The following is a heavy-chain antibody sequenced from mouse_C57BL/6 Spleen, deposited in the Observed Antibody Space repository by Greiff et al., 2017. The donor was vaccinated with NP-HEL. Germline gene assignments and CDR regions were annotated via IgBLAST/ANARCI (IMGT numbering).Heavy chain of an antibody. CDR1: GYTFTSYG. Sequence: QVQLKQSGAELARPGASVKLSCKASGYTFTSYGISWVKQRPGQGLEWIGEIYPRSGNTYYNEKFKGKATLTADKSSSTAYMELRSLTSEDSAVYFCARQDCGSSYDAMDYWGQGPSVTVST. CDR3: ARQDCGSSYDAMDY. V-gene: IGHV1-81*01. J-gene: IGHJ4*01. D-gene: IGHD1-1*01. CDR2: IYPRSGNT.